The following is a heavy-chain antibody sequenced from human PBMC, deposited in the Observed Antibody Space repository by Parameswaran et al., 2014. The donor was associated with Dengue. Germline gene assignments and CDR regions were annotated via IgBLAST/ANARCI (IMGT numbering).Heavy chain of an antibody. D-gene: IGHD3-9*01. CDR3: AREGPPLGYFDWLFQRAWFDP. V-gene: IGHV4-34*01. CDR2: INHSGST. Sequence: PGKGLEWIGEINHSGSTNYNPSLKSRVTISVDTSKNQFSLKLSSVTAADTAVYYCAREGPPLGYFDWLFQRAWFDPWGQGTLVTVSS. J-gene: IGHJ5*02.